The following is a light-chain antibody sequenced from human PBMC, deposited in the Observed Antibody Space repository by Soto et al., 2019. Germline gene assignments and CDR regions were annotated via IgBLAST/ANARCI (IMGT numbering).Light chain of an antibody. CDR3: QQYNGYWT. CDR1: RSISGS. CDR2: EAS. V-gene: IGKV1-5*03. J-gene: IGKJ1*01. Sequence: DIQMTQSPSTLSASVGDRVTITCRASRSISGSLAWYQQKPGKARKLLIYEASNLKSGVPSRFSGSGSGTEYTLTISSLQPDDSASYYCQQYNGYWTFGQGTRVEIK.